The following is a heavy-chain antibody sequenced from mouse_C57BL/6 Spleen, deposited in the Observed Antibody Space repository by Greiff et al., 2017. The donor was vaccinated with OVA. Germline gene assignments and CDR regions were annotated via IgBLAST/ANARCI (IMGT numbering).Heavy chain of an antibody. Sequence: EVQLVESEGGLVQPGSSMKLSCTASGFTFSDYYMAWVRQVPEKGLEWVANINYDGSSTYYLDSLKSRFIISRDNAKNILYLQMSSLKSEDTATYYCARVDGSFDYWGQGTTLTVSS. D-gene: IGHD2-3*01. CDR3: ARVDGSFDY. CDR1: GFTFSDYY. J-gene: IGHJ2*01. V-gene: IGHV5-16*01. CDR2: INYDGSST.